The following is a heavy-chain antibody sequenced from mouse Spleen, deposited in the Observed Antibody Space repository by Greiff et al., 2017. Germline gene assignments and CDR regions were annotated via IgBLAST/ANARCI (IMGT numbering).Heavy chain of an antibody. D-gene: IGHD1-1*01. CDR1: GFTFSDYY. Sequence: EVQVVESEGGLVQPGSSMKLSCTASGFTFSDYYMAWVRQVPEKGLEWVANINYDGSSTYYLDSLKSRFIISRDNAKNILYLQMSSLKSEDTATYYCARVFYYYGSSYFDYWGQGTTLTVSS. V-gene: IGHV5-16*01. J-gene: IGHJ2*01. CDR3: ARVFYYYGSSYFDY. CDR2: INYDGSST.